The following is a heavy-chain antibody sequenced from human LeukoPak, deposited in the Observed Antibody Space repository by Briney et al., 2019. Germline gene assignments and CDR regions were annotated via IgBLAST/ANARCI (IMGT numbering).Heavy chain of an antibody. CDR3: ARDEYGRSSRDGAFDM. CDR2: ISISSGYI. CDR1: GFTFISHC. J-gene: IGHJ3*02. V-gene: IGHV3-21*01. Sequence: GGSLRLSCAASGFTFISHCMTWVRQAPGKGLEWVSSISISSGYIYYADSVKGRFTISRDNRKNSIYLQMNSLRAEDTAVYYCARDEYGRSSRDGAFDMWGQGTMVTVSS. D-gene: IGHD4/OR15-4a*01.